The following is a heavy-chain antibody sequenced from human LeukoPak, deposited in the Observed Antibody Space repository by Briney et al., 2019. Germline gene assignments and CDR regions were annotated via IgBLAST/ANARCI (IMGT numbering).Heavy chain of an antibody. D-gene: IGHD3-22*01. CDR1: GYSIGRDYY. V-gene: IGHV4-38-2*02. CDR3: ARGRAKIAVVHSFHYGMDV. J-gene: IGHJ6*02. Sequence: SETLSLTCKVSGYSIGRDYYWAWLRQPPGKGLEWIGSIFHTGRTVYNPSYESRLTISMDTSKNEFFLRLNSVTAADTAVYYCARGRAKIAVVHSFHYGMDVWGQGTTVTVSS. CDR2: IFHTGRT.